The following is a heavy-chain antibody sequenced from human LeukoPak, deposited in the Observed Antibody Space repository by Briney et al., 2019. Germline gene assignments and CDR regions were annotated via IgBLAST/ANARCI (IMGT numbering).Heavy chain of an antibody. V-gene: IGHV3-23*01. D-gene: IGHD5/OR15-5a*01. CDR1: GFTFSSYA. CDR3: AKKVGLVSAPLYYFDV. Sequence: PGGSLRLSCAASGFTFSSYAMSWVRQAPGKGLEWVSAISGPAGSWDYADSVKGRFTISRDNSKNTFFLQMNSLRADDTAIYYCAKKVGLVSAPLYYFDVWGQGTLVTVSS. CDR2: ISGPAGSW. J-gene: IGHJ4*02.